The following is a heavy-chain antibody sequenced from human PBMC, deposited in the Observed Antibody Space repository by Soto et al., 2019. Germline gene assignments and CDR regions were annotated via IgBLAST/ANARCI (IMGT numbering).Heavy chain of an antibody. D-gene: IGHD5-12*01. CDR3: ARPVEMATISRSYLFY. CDR2: IIPIFGTA. V-gene: IGHV1-69*13. J-gene: IGHJ4*02. CDR1: GGTLSSYA. Sequence: SVKVSCKASGGTLSSYAINWVRQAPGQGLEWMGGIIPIFGTANYAQKFQGRVTITADESTSTAYMELSSLRSEDTAVYYCARPVEMATISRSYLFYWGQGTLVTVSS.